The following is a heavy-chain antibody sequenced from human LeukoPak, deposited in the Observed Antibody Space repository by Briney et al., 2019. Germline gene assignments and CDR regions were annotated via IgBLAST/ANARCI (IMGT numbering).Heavy chain of an antibody. CDR2: ISSSSSTM. V-gene: IGHV3-48*02. CDR1: GFTFSTYS. CDR3: ASQFWWAAVAGTALDY. D-gene: IGHD6-19*01. J-gene: IGHJ4*02. Sequence: GGSLRLSCAASGFTFSTYSMTWVRQAPGKGLEWVSHISSSSSTMYYADSVKGRFTISRDNAKNSLYLQMNSLRDEDTAVYYCASQFWWAAVAGTALDYWGQGARVTVSS.